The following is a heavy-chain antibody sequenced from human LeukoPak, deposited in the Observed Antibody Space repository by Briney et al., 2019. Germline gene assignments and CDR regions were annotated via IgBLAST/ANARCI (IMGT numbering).Heavy chain of an antibody. Sequence: GASVKVSCKASGGTFSSYAISWVRQAPGQGLEWMGRIIPILGIANYAQKFQGRVTMTRDTSTSTVYMELSSLRSEDTAVYYCSITMVRGVIISAGRDAFDIWGQGTMVTVSS. CDR2: IIPILGIA. J-gene: IGHJ3*02. CDR1: GGTFSSYA. CDR3: SITMVRGVIISAGRDAFDI. V-gene: IGHV1-69*04. D-gene: IGHD3-10*01.